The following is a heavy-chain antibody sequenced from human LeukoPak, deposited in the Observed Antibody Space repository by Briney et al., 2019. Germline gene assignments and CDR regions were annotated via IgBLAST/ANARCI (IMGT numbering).Heavy chain of an antibody. CDR2: ISSNGGSA. CDR3: VKGSSSSWYVADY. Sequence: PGGPLRLSCAASGFTVTSTYITWVRQAPGKGLEYVSAISSNGGSAYYADSVKGRFTVSRDNSKNTLYFQMSSLRAEDTAVYFCVKGSSSSWYVADYWGQGTRVTVSS. CDR1: GFTVTSTY. V-gene: IGHV3-64*05. D-gene: IGHD6-13*01. J-gene: IGHJ4*02.